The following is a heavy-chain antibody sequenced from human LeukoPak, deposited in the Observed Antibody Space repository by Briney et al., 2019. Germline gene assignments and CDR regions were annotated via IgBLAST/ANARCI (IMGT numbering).Heavy chain of an antibody. CDR1: GGSISGVY. Sequence: SETLSLTCTVSGGSISGVYWNWIRQPPRKGLEWVGYIHTSGSTSFTPSLKSRLSFSIDTSKNQVSLGLSSVTATDTAVYYCARRRGGWGEGEFDFWGQGIPVTVST. CDR3: ARRRGGWGEGEFDF. V-gene: IGHV4-4*09. CDR2: IHTSGST. D-gene: IGHD3-16*01. J-gene: IGHJ4*02.